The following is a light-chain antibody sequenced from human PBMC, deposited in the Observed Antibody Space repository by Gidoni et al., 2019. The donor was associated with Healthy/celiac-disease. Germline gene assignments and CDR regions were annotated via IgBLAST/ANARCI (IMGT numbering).Light chain of an antibody. CDR2: SNS. Sequence: QSVLTQPPAVSGAPGQRVTISCTGSRSNIGAGYDVHWYQPLPGTAPKLLMHSNSNRPSGVPDRFSGSKSGTSASLAITGLQAEDEADYYCQSYDSSLREVFGGGTKLTVL. CDR3: QSYDSSLREV. CDR1: RSNIGAGYD. V-gene: IGLV1-40*01. J-gene: IGLJ3*02.